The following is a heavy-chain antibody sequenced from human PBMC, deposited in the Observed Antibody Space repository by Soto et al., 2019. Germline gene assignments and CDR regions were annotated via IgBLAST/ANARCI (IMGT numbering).Heavy chain of an antibody. V-gene: IGHV1-69*13. J-gene: IGHJ4*02. CDR1: GGTFNSYA. CDR3: ARDLMGSSSSWYFGY. CDR2: IIPIFGTA. Sequence: SVKVSCKASGGTFNSYAISWVRQAPGQGLEWMGGIIPIFGTANYAQKIQGRVTITADESTSTAYMELSSLRSEDTAVYYCARDLMGSSSSWYFGYWGQGTLVTVSS. D-gene: IGHD6-13*01.